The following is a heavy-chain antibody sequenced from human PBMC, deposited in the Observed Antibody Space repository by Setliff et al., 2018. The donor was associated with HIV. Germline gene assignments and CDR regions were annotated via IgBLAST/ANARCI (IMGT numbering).Heavy chain of an antibody. J-gene: IGHJ3*02. Sequence: ASVKVSCKASGYTFISYGYSWVRQAPEQGLQWMGWISGYNGDTNYAQELQGRVTMTTDTSTSTAYMELRSLRSDDTAVYYCATKVYCTNGVCLDAFDIWGQGTMVTVSS. CDR2: ISGYNGDT. D-gene: IGHD2-8*01. V-gene: IGHV1-18*01. CDR3: ATKVYCTNGVCLDAFDI. CDR1: GYTFISYG.